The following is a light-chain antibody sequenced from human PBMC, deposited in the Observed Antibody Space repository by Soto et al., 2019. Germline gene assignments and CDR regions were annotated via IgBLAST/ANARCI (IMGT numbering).Light chain of an antibody. CDR1: SSNIGAGYD. J-gene: IGLJ3*02. CDR2: GDT. Sequence: QSVLTQPPSVSGAPGQRVTISCTGSSSNIGAGYDVHWYQQLPGTAPKLLIYGDTNRPSGVPDRFSDSKSGTSASLAITGLQAEDEADYYCQSYDSSLSGPNWVFGGGTKLTVL. CDR3: QSYDSSLSGPNWV. V-gene: IGLV1-40*01.